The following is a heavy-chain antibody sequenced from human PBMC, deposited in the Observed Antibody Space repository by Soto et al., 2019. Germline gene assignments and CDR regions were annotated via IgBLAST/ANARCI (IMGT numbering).Heavy chain of an antibody. J-gene: IGHJ3*02. CDR1: GFTFGPYW. D-gene: IGHD3-16*01. CDR2: INQNGTKK. CDR3: ARVWGTTGHAFDI. Sequence: GGSLRLSCVASGFTFGPYWMTWVRQAPGKGLEWVANINQNGTKKFYVDSVTGRFSISRDNAKNSVYLQMNSLRVEDTALYYCARVWGTTGHAFDIWGQGTMVTVSS. V-gene: IGHV3-7*01.